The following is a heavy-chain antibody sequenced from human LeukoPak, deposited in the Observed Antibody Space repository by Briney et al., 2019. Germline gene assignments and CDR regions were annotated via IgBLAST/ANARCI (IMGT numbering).Heavy chain of an antibody. V-gene: IGHV4-34*01. D-gene: IGHD4-17*01. CDR3: ARGGDYGDNGFDL. CDR1: GGSFSGYY. CDR2: INHSGST. J-gene: IGHJ5*02. Sequence: SDTLSLTCAVYGGSFSGYYWSWIRQPPGKGLEWIGEINHSGSTNYNPSLKSRVTISVDTSKNQFSLKLSSVTAADAAVYYCARGGDYGDNGFDLWGQGTLVSVSS.